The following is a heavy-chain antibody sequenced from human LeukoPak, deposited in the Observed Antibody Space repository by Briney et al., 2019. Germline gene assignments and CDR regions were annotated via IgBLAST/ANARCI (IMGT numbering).Heavy chain of an antibody. CDR1: GLTFSSHW. V-gene: IGHV3-74*01. CDR2: ITNDGSST. J-gene: IGHJ6*02. D-gene: IGHD2-15*01. Sequence: PGGSLRLSCAASGLTFSSHWMHWVRQAPGKGLVWVSRITNDGSSTTYADSVKGRFTISRDNSKNTLYLQMNSLGAEDTAVYYCARDQGYCSGGSCYYYYGMDVWGQGTTVTVSS. CDR3: ARDQGYCSGGSCYYYYGMDV.